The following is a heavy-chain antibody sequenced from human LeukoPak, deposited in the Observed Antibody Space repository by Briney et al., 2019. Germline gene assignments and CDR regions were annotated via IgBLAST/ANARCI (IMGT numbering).Heavy chain of an antibody. V-gene: IGHV3-21*01. Sequence: GGSLRLSCAASGFTFSSYSMTWVRQAPGKGLEWVSSISSSSSYIYYADSVKSRFTISRDNAKNSLYLQMNSLRAEDTAVYYCARASYCGGDCYSVEYFQHWGQGTLVTVSS. CDR1: GFTFSSYS. CDR3: ARASYCGGDCYSVEYFQH. CDR2: ISSSSSYI. J-gene: IGHJ1*01. D-gene: IGHD2-21*02.